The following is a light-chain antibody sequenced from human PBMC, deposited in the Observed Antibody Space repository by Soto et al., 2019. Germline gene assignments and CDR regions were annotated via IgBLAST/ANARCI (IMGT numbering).Light chain of an antibody. V-gene: IGLV2-8*01. Sequence: QSALTQPPSASGSPGQSVTISCTGTSSDVGGYKYVSWYQQYPGKAPKLMIYEVSKRPSGVADRFSGSRSGNTASLTVSGLQAEDEADYYCSSYAGSINFVVFGGGTKLTVL. CDR2: EVS. CDR1: SSDVGGYKY. J-gene: IGLJ2*01. CDR3: SSYAGSINFVV.